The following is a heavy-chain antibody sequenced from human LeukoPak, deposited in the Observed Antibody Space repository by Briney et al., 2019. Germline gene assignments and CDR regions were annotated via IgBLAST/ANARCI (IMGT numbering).Heavy chain of an antibody. D-gene: IGHD5-24*01. CDR2: IIPIFGTA. J-gene: IGHJ3*02. CDR3: AKGRDGYKNHAFDI. V-gene: IGHV1-69*05. Sequence: SVKVSCKASGGTFSSYAISWVRQAPGQGLEWMGGIIPIFGTANYAQKFQGRVTITTDESTSTAYMELSSLRSEDTAVYYCAKGRDGYKNHAFDIWGQGTMVTVSS. CDR1: GGTFSSYA.